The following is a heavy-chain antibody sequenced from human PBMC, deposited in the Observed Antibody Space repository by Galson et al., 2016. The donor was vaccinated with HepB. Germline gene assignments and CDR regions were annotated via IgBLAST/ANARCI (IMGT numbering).Heavy chain of an antibody. CDR1: GYTLTELS. V-gene: IGHV1-24*01. J-gene: IGHJ3*02. CDR3: AAVSIYGSASDI. D-gene: IGHD3-10*01. CDR2: LQPEDAET. Sequence: SCKVVGYTLTELSIHWVRQAPGKGLEWMGGLQPEDAETVYAQKFQGRVTMTEDTSTDTAYLELSSLRSEDTAVFYCAAVSIYGSASDIWGQGTMITVSS.